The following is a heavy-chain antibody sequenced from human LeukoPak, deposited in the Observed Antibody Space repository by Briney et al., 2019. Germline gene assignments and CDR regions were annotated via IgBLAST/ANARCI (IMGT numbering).Heavy chain of an antibody. CDR1: GGSISSYY. J-gene: IGHJ4*02. CDR2: IYYSGST. CDR3: ARESGGSGSYVDY. D-gene: IGHD3-10*01. Sequence: SETLSLTCTVSGGSISSYYWSWIRQPPGKGLEWIGYIYYSGSTNYNPSLKGRVTISVDTSKNQFSLKLSSVTAADTAVYYCARESGGSGSYVDYWGQGTLVTVSS. V-gene: IGHV4-59*01.